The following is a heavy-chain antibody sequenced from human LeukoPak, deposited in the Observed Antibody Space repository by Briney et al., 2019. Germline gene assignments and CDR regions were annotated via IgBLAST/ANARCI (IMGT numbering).Heavy chain of an antibody. J-gene: IGHJ2*01. D-gene: IGHD2-15*01. V-gene: IGHV1-24*01. CDR1: GYTLAELS. CDR2: FHPEDGET. CDR3: AILLTHWYFDL. Sequence: ASVKVSCKVSGYTLAELSMHWVRQAPGKGLEWMGGFHPEDGETIYAQKFQGRVTMTEDTSTDTTYMELSSLRSDDTAVYYCAILLTHWYFDLWGRGTLVTVSS.